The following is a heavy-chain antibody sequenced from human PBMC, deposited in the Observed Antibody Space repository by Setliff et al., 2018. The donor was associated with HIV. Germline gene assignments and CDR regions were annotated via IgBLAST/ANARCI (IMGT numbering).Heavy chain of an antibody. CDR2: LSYDGSKI. Sequence: PGGSLRLSCAASGFTFSTYGFHWVRQAPGKGLEWVAGLSYDGSKIYYADSVKGRFTISRDNSKNTLNLQMNSLRAEDTAVYYCAKDRYFDYVWGSYYFDNWGQGTLVTVSS. V-gene: IGHV3-30*18. D-gene: IGHD3-16*01. J-gene: IGHJ4*02. CDR1: GFTFSTYG. CDR3: AKDRYFDYVWGSYYFDN.